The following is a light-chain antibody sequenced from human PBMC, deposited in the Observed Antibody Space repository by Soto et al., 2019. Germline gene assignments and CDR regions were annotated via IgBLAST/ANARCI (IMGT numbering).Light chain of an antibody. CDR1: QSVRST. V-gene: IGKV3-15*01. Sequence: EIVLTQSPGTLSLSPGDRATLSCRASQSVRSTLAWYHQRPGQAPRLLIYDASTRAAAIPARFSGSGSGTEFTLTISDVQSEDFALYYCQQCESWPRTFGQGTKVDI. CDR2: DAS. J-gene: IGKJ1*01. CDR3: QQCESWPRT.